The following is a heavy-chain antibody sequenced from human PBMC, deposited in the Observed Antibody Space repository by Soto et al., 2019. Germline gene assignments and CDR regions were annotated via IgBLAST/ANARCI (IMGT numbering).Heavy chain of an antibody. Sequence: ESGGGLVQPGRSLRLSCAASGFTFDDYAMHWVRQAPGKGLEWVSGISWTSGSIGYADSVKGRFTISRDNANNSLYLQMNSLRAEDTALYYSAKDMGSAAGDDAFDIWGQGTMVTVSS. V-gene: IGHV3-9*01. CDR2: ISWTSGSI. J-gene: IGHJ3*02. CDR3: AKDMGSAAGDDAFDI. D-gene: IGHD6-13*01. CDR1: GFTFDDYA.